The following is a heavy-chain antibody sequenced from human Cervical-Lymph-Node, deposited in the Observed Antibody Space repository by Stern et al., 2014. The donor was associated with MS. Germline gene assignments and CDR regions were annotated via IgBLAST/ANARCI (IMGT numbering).Heavy chain of an antibody. J-gene: IGHJ3*02. CDR2: ITHVGDYK. V-gene: IGHV3-21*06. CDR3: ARNLNAFDI. Sequence: EVQLVQSGGGLVKPGGSLRLSCAASGFTFSNYNMHWVRQAPGKGLEWVSSITHVGDYKYYADSGKGRLSISRDNAKNSLYLQMESLRVEDTAVYYCARNLNAFDIWGQGTLVTVSS. CDR1: GFTFSNYN.